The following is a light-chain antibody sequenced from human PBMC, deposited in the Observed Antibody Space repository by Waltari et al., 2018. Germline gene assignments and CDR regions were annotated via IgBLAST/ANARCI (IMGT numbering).Light chain of an antibody. CDR2: EVT. CDR1: SGDIGSYGY. CDR3: SSYTSSSTLVV. J-gene: IGLJ3*02. V-gene: IGLV2-14*01. Sequence: QSALTQPASVSGSPGQSITISCTGTSGDIGSYGYVSSYQHVPGEAPQLIIYEVTNRPSGVSSRFSGSRSGNTASLTISGLQPEDEADYYCSSYTSSSTLVVFGGGTRLTVL.